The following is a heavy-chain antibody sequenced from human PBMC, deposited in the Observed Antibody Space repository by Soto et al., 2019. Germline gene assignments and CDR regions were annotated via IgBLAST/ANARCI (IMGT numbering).Heavy chain of an antibody. CDR1: GGTFSSYA. CDR3: ASGGDGYNYPFDY. J-gene: IGHJ4*02. Sequence: ASVKVSCKASGGTFSSYAISWVRQAPGQGLEWMGGIIPIFGTANYAQKFQGRVTITADESTSTAYMELSSLRSEDTAVYYCASGGDGYNYPFDYWGQGTLVTVSS. CDR2: IIPIFGTA. D-gene: IGHD5-12*01. V-gene: IGHV1-69*13.